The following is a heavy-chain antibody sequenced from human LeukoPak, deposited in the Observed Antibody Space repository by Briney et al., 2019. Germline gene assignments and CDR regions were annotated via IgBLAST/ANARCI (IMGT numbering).Heavy chain of an antibody. CDR1: GFTLSNYW. J-gene: IGHJ4*02. Sequence: GESLKISCAASGFTLSNYWVHWVRQAPGEGLVWVSRINEPGTWPTYEDSVRGRFTISRDNAKNTVSLHMKNLRAEDTAVYYCATLVNYWSFDCWGQGTLVTVSS. CDR3: ATLVNYWSFDC. V-gene: IGHV3-74*03. D-gene: IGHD1-1*01. CDR2: INEPGTWP.